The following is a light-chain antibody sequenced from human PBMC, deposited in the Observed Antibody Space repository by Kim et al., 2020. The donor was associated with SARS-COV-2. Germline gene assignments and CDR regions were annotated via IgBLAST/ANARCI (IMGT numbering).Light chain of an antibody. CDR3: SSYTTSNTYV. J-gene: IGLJ1*01. CDR1: SSDVGDYNY. Sequence: QSALTQPASVSGSPGQSITISCTGTSSDVGDYNYVSWYQQHPGKAPKLMIYDVSNRPSGVPNRFSGSKSGNTASLTISGLQAEDEADYSCSSYTTSNTYVFGTGTKVTVL. CDR2: DVS. V-gene: IGLV2-14*03.